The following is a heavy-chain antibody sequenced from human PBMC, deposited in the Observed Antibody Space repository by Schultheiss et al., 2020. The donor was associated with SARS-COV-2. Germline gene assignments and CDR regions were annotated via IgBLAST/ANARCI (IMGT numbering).Heavy chain of an antibody. Sequence: SQTLSLTCAISGDSVSSNSAAWNWIRQSPSRGLEWLGRTYHRSRWSFDYAVSVQSRIVINPDTSKNQFSLQLNSVTAADTAVYYCARGTGSHYYYYGVDVWGQGTTVTVSS. CDR1: GDSVSSNSAA. CDR2: TYHRSRWSF. D-gene: IGHD1-14*01. CDR3: ARGTGSHYYYYGVDV. J-gene: IGHJ6*02. V-gene: IGHV6-1*01.